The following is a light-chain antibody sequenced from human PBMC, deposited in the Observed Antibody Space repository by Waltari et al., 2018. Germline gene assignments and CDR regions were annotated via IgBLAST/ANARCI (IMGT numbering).Light chain of an antibody. CDR2: DAS. CDR1: QDISNY. J-gene: IGKJ4*01. Sequence: DLQMTQSPSSLSASVGDRVPITCQASQDISNYLNWYQQKPGKAPKLLIYDASNLETGVPSRFSGSGSGTDFTFTISSLQPEDIATYYCQQYDNLLTFGGGTKVEIK. V-gene: IGKV1-33*01. CDR3: QQYDNLLT.